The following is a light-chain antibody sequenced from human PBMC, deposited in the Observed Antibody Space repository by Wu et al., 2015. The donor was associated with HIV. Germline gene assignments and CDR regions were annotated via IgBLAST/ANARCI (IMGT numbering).Light chain of an antibody. V-gene: IGKV3-20*01. CDR2: GAS. J-gene: IGKJ2*03. CDR1: QSVGSY. CDR3: QHYGSSPHS. Sequence: ELVLTQSPATLSLSPGERATLSCRASQSVGSYLAWYQQKPGQAPRLLIYGASSRATGIPDRFSGSGSGTDFTLTISRLEPEDFAVYFCQHYGSSPHSFGQGTKLEIK.